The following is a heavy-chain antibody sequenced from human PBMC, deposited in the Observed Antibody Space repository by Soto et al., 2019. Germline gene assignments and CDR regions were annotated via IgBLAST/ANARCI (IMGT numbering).Heavy chain of an antibody. CDR3: ARVRCFNGLCHTADYGMDV. V-gene: IGHV1-69*13. J-gene: IGHJ6*02. Sequence: GXSGKVSFKDSGDVFRSYGINWVRQAPVQGLEWMGGIIPISGTTNYAQKFQGRVAITADESTDTVYMELSRLRSEDTAVYFCARVRCFNGLCHTADYGMDVWGQGTKVTVSS. CDR2: IIPISGTT. D-gene: IGHD2-8*01. CDR1: GDVFRSYG.